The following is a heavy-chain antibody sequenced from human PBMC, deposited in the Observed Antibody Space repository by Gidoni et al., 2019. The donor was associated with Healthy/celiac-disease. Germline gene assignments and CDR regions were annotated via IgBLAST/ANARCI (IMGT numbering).Heavy chain of an antibody. CDR3: ARGGRSYGGFDP. D-gene: IGHD4-17*01. CDR2: INPSGGST. V-gene: IGHV1-46*03. J-gene: IGHJ5*02. Sequence: QVQLVQSGAEVKKPGASVKVSCKASEYTFTSYYMHWVRQAPGQGLEWMGIINPSGGSTSYAKKFQGRVTMTRDTSTSTVYMELSSLRSEDTAVYYCARGGRSYGGFDPWGQGTLVTVSS. CDR1: EYTFTSYY.